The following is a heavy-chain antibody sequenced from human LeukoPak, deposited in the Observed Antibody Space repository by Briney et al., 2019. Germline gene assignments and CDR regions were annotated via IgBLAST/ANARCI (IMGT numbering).Heavy chain of an antibody. CDR1: GGSISSGGYY. D-gene: IGHD3-22*01. J-gene: IGHJ6*02. CDR2: IYYNGST. Sequence: PSETLSLTCTVSGGSISSGGYYWSWIRQHPGKGLEWIGYIYYNGSTYYNPSLKSRVTISVDTSKNQFSLKLSSVTAADTAVYYCARDTARYDSSGYHCCPYGMDVWGQGTTVTVSS. CDR3: ARDTARYDSSGYHCCPYGMDV. V-gene: IGHV4-31*03.